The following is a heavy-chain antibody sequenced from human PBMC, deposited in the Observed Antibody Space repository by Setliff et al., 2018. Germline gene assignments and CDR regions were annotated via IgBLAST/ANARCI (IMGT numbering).Heavy chain of an antibody. CDR3: AREGVDTRSSTDYRCYMDV. J-gene: IGHJ6*03. CDR2: TIPIFGST. CDR1: GGTFSSYG. D-gene: IGHD5-18*01. V-gene: IGHV1-69*05. Sequence: SVKVSCKASGGTFSSYGISWVRQAPGQGLEWMGGTIPIFGSTSYAQKFQDRVTIITDESTSTAYMELSSLRTEDTAVYYCAREGVDTRSSTDYRCYMDVWGKGTTVTVSS.